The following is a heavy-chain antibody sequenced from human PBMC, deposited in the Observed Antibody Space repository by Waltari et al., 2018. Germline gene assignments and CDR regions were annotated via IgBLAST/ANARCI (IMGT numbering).Heavy chain of an antibody. CDR2: IYSGGAT. CDR3: ARYIVGTMVDY. V-gene: IGHV4-39*01. CDR1: GASISISSRDY. Sequence: QLELQESGPGLVKPSETLSLTCIVSGASISISSRDYWGWIRQPPGKGLEWIGSIYSGGATHYNPSPTSRVTLSVDTSKNQFSLRLRSVTAADTAVYYCARYIVGTMVDYWSPGTLVTVSS. J-gene: IGHJ4*02. D-gene: IGHD2-21*01.